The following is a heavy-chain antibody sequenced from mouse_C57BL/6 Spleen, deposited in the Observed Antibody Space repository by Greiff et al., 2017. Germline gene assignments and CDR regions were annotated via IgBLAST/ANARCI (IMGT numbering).Heavy chain of an antibody. CDR1: GYTFTSYW. J-gene: IGHJ4*01. CDR3: VYYGSSHYAMDY. V-gene: IGHV1-50*01. Sequence: VQLQQPGAELVKPGASVKLSCKASGYTFTSYWMQWVKQRPGQGLEWIGEIDPSDSYTNYNQKFKGKATLTVDTSSSTAYMQLSSLTSEDSAVYYCVYYGSSHYAMDYWGQGTSVTVSS. CDR2: IDPSDSYT. D-gene: IGHD1-1*01.